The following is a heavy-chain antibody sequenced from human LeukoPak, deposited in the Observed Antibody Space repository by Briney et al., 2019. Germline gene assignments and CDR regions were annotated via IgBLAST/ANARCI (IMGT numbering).Heavy chain of an antibody. V-gene: IGHV4-59*12. CDR3: ARGLATMWYFDL. J-gene: IGHJ2*01. CDR2: IYYSGST. D-gene: IGHD1-26*01. CDR1: GGSFSGYY. Sequence: SETLSLTCAVYGGSFSGYYWSWIRQPPGKGLEWIGYIYYSGSTNYNPSLKSRVTISVDTSKNQFSLKLSSVTAADTAVYYCARGLATMWYFDLWGRGTLVTVSS.